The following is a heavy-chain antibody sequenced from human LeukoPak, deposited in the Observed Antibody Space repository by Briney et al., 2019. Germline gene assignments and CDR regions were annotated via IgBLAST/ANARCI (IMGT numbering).Heavy chain of an antibody. D-gene: IGHD4-17*01. J-gene: IGHJ4*02. V-gene: IGHV2-5*01. Sequence: ESGPTLVNPTQTLTLTCTFSGFSLSTSGVGVGWIRQPPGKALEWLAFVYWNDDKRYSPSLKNRLTITRDTSKKQVVLTVTNMDPADTATYYCARSLYGDFVGFLDFWGQGTLVTASS. CDR3: ARSLYGDFVGFLDF. CDR2: VYWNDDK. CDR1: GFSLSTSGVG.